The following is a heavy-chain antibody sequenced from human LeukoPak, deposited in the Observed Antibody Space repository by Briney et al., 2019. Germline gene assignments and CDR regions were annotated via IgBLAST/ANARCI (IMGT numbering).Heavy chain of an antibody. CDR3: AREAASCGGDCLDY. V-gene: IGHV3-48*03. CDR2: ISHSGTLI. J-gene: IGHJ4*02. CDR1: GFTFSDYE. Sequence: GGSLRLSCAASGFTFSDYEINWVRPAPGRGLEWVSYISHSGTLIYYADSVRGRFTVSRDNARNSLSLQLNSLRDDDTAVYYCAREAASCGGDCLDYWGQGTLVTVSS. D-gene: IGHD2-21*01.